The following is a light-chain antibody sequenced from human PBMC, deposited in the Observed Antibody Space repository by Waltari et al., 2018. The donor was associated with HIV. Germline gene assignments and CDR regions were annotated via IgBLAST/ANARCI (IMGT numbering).Light chain of an antibody. J-gene: IGLJ2*01. CDR3: QAWDSSTGV. Sequence: SYELTQPPSVSVSPGQTASITCSGDKLGDRYACWYQQKPGQSPVLVIYQDSKRPSGIPERFSGSNAGNTATLTISGTQAMDEADYYCQAWDSSTGVFGGGTMLTAL. CDR2: QDS. V-gene: IGLV3-1*01. CDR1: KLGDRY.